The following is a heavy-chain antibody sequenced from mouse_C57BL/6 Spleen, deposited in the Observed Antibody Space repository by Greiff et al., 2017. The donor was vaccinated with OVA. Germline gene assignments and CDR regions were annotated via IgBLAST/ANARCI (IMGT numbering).Heavy chain of an antibody. CDR3: TTTSSSGYPASFAY. J-gene: IGHJ3*01. Sequence: EVKLVESGAELVRPGASVKLSCTASGFNIKDYYMNWVKQRPEQGLEWIGRIDPDDGDTGYAQKFKGKATMTVDQSSNTAYLPLSSLTSEATDVYSCTTTSSSGYPASFAYWGQGTLVSVSA. V-gene: IGHV14-1*01. CDR2: IDPDDGDT. D-gene: IGHD2-2*01. CDR1: GFNIKDYY.